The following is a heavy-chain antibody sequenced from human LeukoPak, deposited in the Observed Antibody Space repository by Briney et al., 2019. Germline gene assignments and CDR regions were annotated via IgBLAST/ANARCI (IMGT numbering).Heavy chain of an antibody. CDR3: ARLPPRYFDWFPFDY. V-gene: IGHV4-34*01. D-gene: IGHD3-9*01. CDR1: GGSFSGHY. J-gene: IGHJ4*02. Sequence: SETPSLTCDVYGGSFSGHYWSWIRQFPGKGLEWIGEINHSGSTNYNPSLKSRVTISVDTSKNQFSLKLSSVTAADTAVYYCARLPPRYFDWFPFDYWGQGTLVTVSS. CDR2: INHSGST.